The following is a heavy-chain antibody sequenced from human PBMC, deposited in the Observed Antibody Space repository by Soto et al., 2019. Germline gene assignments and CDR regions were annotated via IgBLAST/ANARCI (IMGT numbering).Heavy chain of an antibody. V-gene: IGHV3-30*04. CDR3: ARGDLGGFDL. CDR2: ISYDGSRT. Sequence: GGSLRLSCAASGFTFSSYAMHWVRQAPGKGLEWVAVISYDGSRTTYADSVKGRFTISRDNAKNTMYLQMNSLRAEDTAVYYCARGDLGGFDLWGQGTTVTVSS. D-gene: IGHD2-21*02. CDR1: GFTFSSYA. J-gene: IGHJ3*01.